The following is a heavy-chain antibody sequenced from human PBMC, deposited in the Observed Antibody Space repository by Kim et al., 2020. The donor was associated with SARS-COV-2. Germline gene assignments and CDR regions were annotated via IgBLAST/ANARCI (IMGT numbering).Heavy chain of an antibody. CDR2: ST. Sequence: STYSNPSLRGRVTLSVDTSKNQFSLKLSSVTAAYTAVYYCASLPYYDSRPIWGQGTLVTVSS. V-gene: IGHV4-30-2*05. D-gene: IGHD3-22*01. J-gene: IGHJ4*02. CDR3: ASLPYYDSRPI.